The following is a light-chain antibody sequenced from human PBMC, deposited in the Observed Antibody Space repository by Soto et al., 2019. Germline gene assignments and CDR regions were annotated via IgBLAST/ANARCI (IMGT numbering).Light chain of an antibody. J-gene: IGKJ1*01. CDR2: CTS. CDR3: QQYGGSSWT. Sequence: EIVLTQSPATLSLPPWERSTLSFIASQSISISYLAWYQQQPGQAPRLLIYCTSTRATGIPDRFSGSGSGTDFTLTISRLEPEDFAVYYCQQYGGSSWTFGQGTKVDIK. CDR1: QSISISY. V-gene: IGKV3-20*01.